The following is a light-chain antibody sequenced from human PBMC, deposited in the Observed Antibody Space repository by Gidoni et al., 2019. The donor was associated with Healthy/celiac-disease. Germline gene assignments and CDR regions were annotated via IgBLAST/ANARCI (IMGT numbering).Light chain of an antibody. CDR1: QSVSSY. J-gene: IGKJ4*01. CDR2: DAS. Sequence: EIVFTQSPATLSLSPGERATLSCRASQSVSSYLAWYQQKPGQAPRLLIYDASNGATGIPARFSGSGSGTDFTVAISSLEPEDFAVYYCQQRSNWHSRGLTFGGGTKVEIK. V-gene: IGKV3-11*01. CDR3: QQRSNWHSRGLT.